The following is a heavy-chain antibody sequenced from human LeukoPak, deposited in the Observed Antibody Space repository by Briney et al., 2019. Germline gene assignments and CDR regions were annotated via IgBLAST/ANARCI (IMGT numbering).Heavy chain of an antibody. CDR1: GFMFRQYG. J-gene: IGHJ3*02. D-gene: IGHD5-12*01. Sequence: GGSLRLSCAASGFMFRQYGMHWVRQAPGKGLEWVAFIRFDGSDKDYGDSVKGRFTISRDNSKNTLYLQMNSLRAEDTAVYYCAKDLGYSGYDHRGLGRAFDIWGQGTMVTVSS. CDR2: IRFDGSDK. V-gene: IGHV3-30*02. CDR3: AKDLGYSGYDHRGLGRAFDI.